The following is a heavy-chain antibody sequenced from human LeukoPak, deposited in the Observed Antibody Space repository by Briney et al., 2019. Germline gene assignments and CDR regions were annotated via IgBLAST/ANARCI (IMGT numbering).Heavy chain of an antibody. J-gene: IGHJ4*02. D-gene: IGHD3-22*01. CDR3: ARQHSSGYYYFDY. Sequence: SETLSLTCTVSGGSISTYYWSWIRQPPGEGLEWIGYIHYSGSTNYNPSLKSRVTISVDTSKNQFSLKLSSVTAADTAVYYCARQHSSGYYYFDYWGQGTLVTVSS. CDR2: IHYSGST. V-gene: IGHV4-59*08. CDR1: GGSISTYY.